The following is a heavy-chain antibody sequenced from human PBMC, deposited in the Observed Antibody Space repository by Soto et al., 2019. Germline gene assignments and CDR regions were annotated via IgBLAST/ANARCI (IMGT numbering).Heavy chain of an antibody. CDR3: ARLEGLATISYYFDF. CDR2: IYYSGST. J-gene: IGHJ4*02. CDR1: GGSISSYY. Sequence: SETLSLTCTVSGGSISSYYWSWIRQPPGKGLEWIGCIYYSGSTNYNPSLQSRVTISVDKSKSQFSLKLNSVTAADSAVYFCARLEGLATISYYFDFWGPGALVTVSS. V-gene: IGHV4-59*08. D-gene: IGHD3-9*01.